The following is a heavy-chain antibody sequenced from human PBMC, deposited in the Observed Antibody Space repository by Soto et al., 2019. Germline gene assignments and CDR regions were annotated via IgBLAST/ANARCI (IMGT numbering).Heavy chain of an antibody. CDR3: ASFFFGGPYVYGFDL. V-gene: IGHV4-30-4*01. D-gene: IGHD3-16*01. CDR2: IYYSGSS. CDR1: GGSINSGDNY. Sequence: TSETLSLTCIVSGGSINSGDNYWGWLRQPPGKGLEWIGYIYYSGSSYYNPSLKSRVTMSVDTSKDQFSLNLQSMTAADTAVYYCASFFFGGPYVYGFDLWGQGTVVTVSS. J-gene: IGHJ3*01.